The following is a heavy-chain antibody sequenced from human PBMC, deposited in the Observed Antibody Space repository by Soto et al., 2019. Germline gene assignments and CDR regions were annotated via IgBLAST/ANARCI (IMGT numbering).Heavy chain of an antibody. V-gene: IGHV5-10-1*01. CDR3: ARRRIVGAHTDYYYGMDV. Sequence: HGESLKISCKGSGYSFTSYWISWVRQMPGKGLEWMGRIDPSDSYTNYSPSFQGHVTISADKSISTAYLQWSSLKASDTAMYYCARRRIVGAHTDYYYGMDVWGQGTTVTVYS. CDR2: IDPSDSYT. J-gene: IGHJ6*02. CDR1: GYSFTSYW. D-gene: IGHD1-26*01.